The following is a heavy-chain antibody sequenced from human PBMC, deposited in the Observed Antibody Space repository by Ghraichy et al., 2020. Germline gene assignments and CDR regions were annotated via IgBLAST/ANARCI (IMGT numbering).Heavy chain of an antibody. J-gene: IGHJ6*02. V-gene: IGHV3-11*04. CDR1: GFTFSEYY. Sequence: GGSLRLSCAASGFTFSEYYMSWIRQAPGKGLEWVSYISSSGSTIYYADSVKGRFTISRDNAKNSLYLQMNSLRAEDTAVYYCARDRDSSGYYSDYYYYYGMDVWGQGTTVTVSS. CDR2: ISSSGSTI. CDR3: ARDRDSSGYYSDYYYYYGMDV. D-gene: IGHD3-22*01.